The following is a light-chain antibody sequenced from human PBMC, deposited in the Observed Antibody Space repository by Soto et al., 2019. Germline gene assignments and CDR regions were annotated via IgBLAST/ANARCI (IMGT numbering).Light chain of an antibody. CDR1: QGISNY. J-gene: IGKJ1*01. CDR2: AAS. CDR3: QKYNSAPWT. V-gene: IGKV1-27*01. Sequence: DIQMTQSPSSLSASVGDRVTIPCRASQGISNYLAWYQQKPGKVPKLLIYAASTLQSGVPSRFSGSGSGTDFTLTISSLQPGDVATYYCQKYNSAPWTFGQGTKVEIK.